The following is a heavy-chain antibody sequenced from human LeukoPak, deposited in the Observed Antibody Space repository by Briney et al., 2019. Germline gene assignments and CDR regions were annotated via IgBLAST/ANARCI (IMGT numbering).Heavy chain of an antibody. Sequence: SETLSLTCAVSGGSISSGSYYWSWIRQPAGKGLEWIGRIYTSGSTYYNPSLKSRVTISVDTSKNQFSLRLSSVTAADTAVYYCARLWKNGPQTFDYWGQGTLVTVSS. J-gene: IGHJ4*02. D-gene: IGHD1-1*01. CDR2: IYTSGST. CDR3: ARLWKNGPQTFDY. V-gene: IGHV4-61*02. CDR1: GGSISSGSYY.